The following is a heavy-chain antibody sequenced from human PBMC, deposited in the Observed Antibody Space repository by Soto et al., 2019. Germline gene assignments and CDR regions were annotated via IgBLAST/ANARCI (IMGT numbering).Heavy chain of an antibody. J-gene: IGHJ4*02. Sequence: GPSVKVSCKAPGDSFSNYAISWVRQAPGQGLQWMGNFIPIFGTTNYAQTFQGRVAITADKSSTTAYMELSSLRSEDTAVYYCAQQRVATPLVTFDYWGQGSLVTVSS. CDR3: AQQRVATPLVTFDY. CDR1: GDSFSNYA. D-gene: IGHD2-15*01. V-gene: IGHV1-69*06. CDR2: FIPIFGTT.